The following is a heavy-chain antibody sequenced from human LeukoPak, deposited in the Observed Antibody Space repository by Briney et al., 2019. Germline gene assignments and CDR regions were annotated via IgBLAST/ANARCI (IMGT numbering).Heavy chain of an antibody. CDR3: AREIRRWSTVTIRPPFDY. Sequence: PSETLSLTCTVSGGSISSSSYYWGWIRQPPGKGLEWIGSIYYSGSTYYNPSLKSRVTISVDTSKNQFSLKLSSVTAADTAVYYCAREIRRWSTVTIRPPFDYWGQGTLVTVFS. J-gene: IGHJ4*02. D-gene: IGHD4-17*01. CDR2: IYYSGST. CDR1: GGSISSSSYY. V-gene: IGHV4-39*07.